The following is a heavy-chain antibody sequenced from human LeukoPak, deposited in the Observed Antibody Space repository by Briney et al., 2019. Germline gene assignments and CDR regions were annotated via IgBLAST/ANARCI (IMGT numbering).Heavy chain of an antibody. J-gene: IGHJ4*02. D-gene: IGHD3-3*01. CDR3: ARSRYDVVYFDY. Sequence: PGGSLRLSCAASGFTVSSNYMNWVRQAPGKGLEWVSYISSSSTIYYADSVKGRFTISRDNAKNSLYLQMNGLRAEDTAVYYCARSRYDVVYFDYWGQGTLVTVPS. CDR1: GFTVSSNY. CDR2: ISSSSTI. V-gene: IGHV3-69-1*01.